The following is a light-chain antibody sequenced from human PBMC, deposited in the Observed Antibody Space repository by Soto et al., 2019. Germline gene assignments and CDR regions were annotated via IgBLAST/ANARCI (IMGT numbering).Light chain of an antibody. J-gene: IGKJ1*01. Sequence: DIQLTQSPSTLSASVGDRVTITCRASQNINTGLAWYKQQPGKAPKSRIYKASSLQSGVQSRFSGTGSGTEFTLTISSLKPDDFATYYCHQYKTFWTFGQGTKVDI. V-gene: IGKV1-5*03. CDR3: HQYKTFWT. CDR2: KAS. CDR1: QNINTG.